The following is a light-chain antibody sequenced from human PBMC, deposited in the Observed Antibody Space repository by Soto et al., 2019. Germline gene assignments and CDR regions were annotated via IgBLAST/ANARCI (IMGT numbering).Light chain of an antibody. CDR2: DAA. CDR1: QSVGSY. J-gene: IGKJ3*01. CDR3: QQRNNWPRFT. Sequence: EIVLTQSPATLSLSPGERATLSCRASQSVGSYLAWYQQKPGQVPRLLIYDAAYRATGIPARFSGSGSGTDFTLTVSSLEPEDFAVYYCQQRNNWPRFTFGPGTRWIS. V-gene: IGKV3-11*01.